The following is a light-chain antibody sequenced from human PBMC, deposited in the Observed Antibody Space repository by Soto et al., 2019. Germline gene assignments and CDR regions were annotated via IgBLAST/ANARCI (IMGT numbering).Light chain of an antibody. J-gene: IGKJ1*01. V-gene: IGKV3-20*01. CDR3: QQFDSVPWT. CDR2: GAS. Sequence: DIVLTQSPGTLSLSPGGGAALSCRASQSVTSNYLAWYQQKPGQAPRLLIYGASTRATGIPDRFSGSGSGTDFTRTISGLEPEDSAVYYWQQFDSVPWTLGQGTKVEI. CDR1: QSVTSNY.